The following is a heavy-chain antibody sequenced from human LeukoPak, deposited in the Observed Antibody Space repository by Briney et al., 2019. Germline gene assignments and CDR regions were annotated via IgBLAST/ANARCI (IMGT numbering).Heavy chain of an antibody. V-gene: IGHV3-23*01. J-gene: IGHJ4*02. CDR2: ISTTGGYT. CDR3: AKKPATIKSPFDI. D-gene: IGHD5-24*01. Sequence: GSLRLSCVGSGFSFSTYDMGWVRQTPGKGLEWVSAISTTGGYTEDADSVKGRFTISRDNSQNTLFLQMHSLRAEDTAVYYCAKKPATIKSPFDIWGQGTLVTVSP. CDR1: GFSFSTYD.